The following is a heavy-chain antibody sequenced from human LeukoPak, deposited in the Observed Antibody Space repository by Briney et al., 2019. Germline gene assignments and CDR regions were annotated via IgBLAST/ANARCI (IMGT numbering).Heavy chain of an antibody. CDR1: GFTFSSYA. V-gene: IGHV3-30-3*01. D-gene: IGHD3-22*01. CDR2: ISYDGSNK. J-gene: IGHJ4*02. CDR3: ARDGGTMIVVVSYFDY. Sequence: PGGSLRLSCAASGFTFSSYAMHWVRQAPGKGLEWVAVISYDGSNKYCADSVKGRFTISRDNSKNTLYLQMNSLRAEDTVVYYCARDGGTMIVVVSYFDYWGQGTLVTVSS.